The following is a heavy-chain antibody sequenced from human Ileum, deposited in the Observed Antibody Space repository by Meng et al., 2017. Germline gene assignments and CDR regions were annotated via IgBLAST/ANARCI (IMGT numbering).Heavy chain of an antibody. CDR2: IYHSGST. CDR1: CGVISIINW. CDR3: ASLGPRTAAGRVYYFNY. Sequence: QVGVAGWGAGMGEALWTLSLTCAGSCGVISIINWGGGGRQPPGKELEWIGEIYHSGSTNYNPPLKSRVTIQVDKSKNQFSLKLSSVTAADTAVYYWASLGPRTAAGRVYYFNYWCQGTMVTVSS. V-gene: IGHV4-4*02. D-gene: IGHD6-13*01. J-gene: IGHJ4*02.